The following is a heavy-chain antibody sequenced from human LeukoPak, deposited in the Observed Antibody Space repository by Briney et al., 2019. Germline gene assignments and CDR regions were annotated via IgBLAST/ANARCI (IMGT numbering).Heavy chain of an antibody. CDR1: GGSIRSYY. D-gene: IGHD3-22*01. V-gene: IGHV4-59*01. Sequence: PSETLSLTCAVSGGSIRSYYWNWVRQPPGKGLEWIGYMYYSGSTNYNPSLKSRVTISGDTSNNQFSLKLNSVTAADTAVYYCATVGIDYYDSSGPFDYWGQGTLVTVSS. CDR3: ATVGIDYYDSSGPFDY. CDR2: MYYSGST. J-gene: IGHJ4*02.